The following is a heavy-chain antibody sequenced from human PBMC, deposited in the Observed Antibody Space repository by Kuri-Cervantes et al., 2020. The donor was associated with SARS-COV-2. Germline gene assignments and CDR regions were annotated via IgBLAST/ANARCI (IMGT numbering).Heavy chain of an antibody. CDR1: GGTFSSYT. Sequence: PVKVSCKASGGTFSSYTISWVRQAPGQGLGWMGGIIPIFGTANYAQKFQGRVTITADKSTSTAYMELSSLRSEDTAVYYCATSSGYYYYWGQGTLVTVSS. CDR3: ATSSGYYYY. D-gene: IGHD3-22*01. J-gene: IGHJ4*02. V-gene: IGHV1-69*06. CDR2: IIPIFGTA.